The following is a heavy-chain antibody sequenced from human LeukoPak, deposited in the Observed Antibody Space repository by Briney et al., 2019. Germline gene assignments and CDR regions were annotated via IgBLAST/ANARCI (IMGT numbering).Heavy chain of an antibody. CDR2: ISSSGSTI. J-gene: IGHJ4*02. V-gene: IGHV3-48*03. Sequence: GGSLRLSCAASGFTFSSYEMNWVRQAPGKGLEWVSYISSSGSTIYYADSVKGRFTISRDNAKNSLYLQMNSLRAEDTAVYHCAREPGFCTNGVCYTRAFDYWGQGTLVTVSS. CDR1: GFTFSSYE. D-gene: IGHD2-8*01. CDR3: AREPGFCTNGVCYTRAFDY.